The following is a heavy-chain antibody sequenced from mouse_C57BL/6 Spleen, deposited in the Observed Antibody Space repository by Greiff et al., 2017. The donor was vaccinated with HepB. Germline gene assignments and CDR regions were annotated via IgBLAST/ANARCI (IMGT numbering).Heavy chain of an antibody. CDR1: GYTFTSYW. D-gene: IGHD2-5*01. CDR2: IYPGSGST. V-gene: IGHV1-55*01. CDR3: ARAYSNYISSWYFDV. J-gene: IGHJ1*03. Sequence: QVQLQQPGAELVKPGASVKMSCKASGYTFTSYWITWVKQRPGQGLEWIGDIYPGSGSTNYNEKFKSKATLTVDTSSSTAYMQLSSLTSEDSAVYYCARAYSNYISSWYFDVWGTGTTVTVSS.